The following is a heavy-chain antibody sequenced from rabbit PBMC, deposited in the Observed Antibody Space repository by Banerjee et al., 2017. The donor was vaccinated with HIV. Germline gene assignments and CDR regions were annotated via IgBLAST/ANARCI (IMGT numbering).Heavy chain of an antibody. D-gene: IGHD6-1*01. CDR3: ARGYAGYAYALGL. Sequence: WVNGRFTISKTSSTTVTLQMTSLTAADTATYFCARGYAGYAYALGLWGQGTLVTVS. J-gene: IGHJ6*01. V-gene: IGHV1S40*01.